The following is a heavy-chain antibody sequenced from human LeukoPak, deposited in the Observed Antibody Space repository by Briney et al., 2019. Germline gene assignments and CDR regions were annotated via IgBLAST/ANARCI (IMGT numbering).Heavy chain of an antibody. CDR2: IYYSGST. CDR1: GGSISSYY. D-gene: IGHD6-6*01. J-gene: IGHJ4*02. CDR3: ARVDPDSSSTLEVFDY. V-gene: IGHV4-59*01. Sequence: PSETLSLTCTVSGGSISSYYWSWIRQPPGKGLEWIGYIYYSGSTNYTPSLKSRVTISVDTSKNQFSLKLSSVTAADTAVYYCARVDPDSSSTLEVFDYWGQGTLVTVSS.